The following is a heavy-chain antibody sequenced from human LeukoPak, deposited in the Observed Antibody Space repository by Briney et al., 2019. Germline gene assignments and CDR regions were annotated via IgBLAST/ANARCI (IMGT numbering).Heavy chain of an antibody. D-gene: IGHD5-12*01. J-gene: IGHJ4*02. V-gene: IGHV5-51*01. CDR1: GYSFTSYW. Sequence: GESLQISCKGSGYSFTSYWIGWVRQMPGKGLEWMVIVYPGDSDTRYSPSFQGQVTISADKSISTAYLQWSSMKASDTAMYYCAKLYSGYGFDYWGQGTLVTVSS. CDR2: VYPGDSDT. CDR3: AKLYSGYGFDY.